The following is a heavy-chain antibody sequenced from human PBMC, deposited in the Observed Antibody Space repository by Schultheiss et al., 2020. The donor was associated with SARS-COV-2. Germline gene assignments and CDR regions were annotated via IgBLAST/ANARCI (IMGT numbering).Heavy chain of an antibody. J-gene: IGHJ6*03. V-gene: IGHV1-8*01. Sequence: ASVKVSCKASGYTFTSYDINWVRQATGQGLEWMGWMNPNSGNTGYAQKFQGRVTMTRNTSISTAYMELSSLRSEDTAVYYCARPNSSWKNYYYYMDVWGKGTTVTVSS. D-gene: IGHD6-19*01. CDR2: MNPNSGNT. CDR1: GYTFTSYD. CDR3: ARPNSSWKNYYYYMDV.